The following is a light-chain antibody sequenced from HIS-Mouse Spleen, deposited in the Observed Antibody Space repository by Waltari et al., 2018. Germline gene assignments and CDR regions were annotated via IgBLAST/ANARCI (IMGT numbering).Light chain of an antibody. V-gene: IGKV1-9*01. J-gene: IGKJ1*01. CDR2: AAS. CDR1: KAISSY. CDR3: QQLNSYPPT. Sequence: DIQLTNSPSFLSASLGTRFTITCRASKAISSYLAWYQQKPGKAPKLLIYAASTLQSGVPSRFSGSGSGTEFTLTISSLQPEDFATYYCQQLNSYPPTFGQGTKVEIK.